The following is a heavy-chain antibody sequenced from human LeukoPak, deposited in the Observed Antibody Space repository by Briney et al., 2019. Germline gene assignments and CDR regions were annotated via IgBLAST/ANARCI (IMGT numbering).Heavy chain of an antibody. CDR1: GGSFSGYY. J-gene: IGHJ3*02. CDR3: ARSPAYCGGDCPTGGAFDI. D-gene: IGHD2-21*02. Sequence: PSETLSLTCAVYGGSFSGYYWSWIRQPPGKGLEWIGEINHSGSTNYNPSLKSRVTISVDTSKNQFSLKLSSVTAADTAVYYCARSPAYCGGDCPTGGAFDIWGQGTTVTVSS. CDR2: INHSGST. V-gene: IGHV4-34*01.